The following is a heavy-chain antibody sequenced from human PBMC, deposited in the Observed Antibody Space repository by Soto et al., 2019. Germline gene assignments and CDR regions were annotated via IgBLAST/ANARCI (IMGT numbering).Heavy chain of an antibody. V-gene: IGHV1-18*01. CDR3: ARDQAMAQFDY. CDR2: ISAYNGNT. J-gene: IGHJ4*02. CDR1: GYTFTSYG. D-gene: IGHD5-18*01. Sequence: QVQLVQSGAEVKKPGASVKVSCKASGYTFTSYGISWVRQAPGQGLEWMGWISAYNGNTKYAQNLQGRVTMTTDTSPSTDYMELRRLRSDDTALYYWARDQAMAQFDYWGQGTLVTVSS.